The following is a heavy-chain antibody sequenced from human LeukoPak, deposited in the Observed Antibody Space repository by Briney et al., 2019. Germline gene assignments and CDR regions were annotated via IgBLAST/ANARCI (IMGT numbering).Heavy chain of an antibody. CDR1: GFTFSSYS. J-gene: IGHJ4*02. CDR2: ISTGSSYL. CDR3: ARVGLGWELTHPVFDY. D-gene: IGHD1-26*01. Sequence: GGSLRLSCAASGFTFSSYSMTWVRQAPGRGLQWVSSISTGSSYLYYADSLKGRFTISRDNAKNSLHLQMNGLRVEDTAVYYCARVGLGWELTHPVFDYAGQGTLVTVSS. V-gene: IGHV3-21*06.